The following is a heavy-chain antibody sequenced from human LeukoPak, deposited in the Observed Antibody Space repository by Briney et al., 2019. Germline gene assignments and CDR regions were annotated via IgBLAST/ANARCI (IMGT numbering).Heavy chain of an antibody. J-gene: IGHJ6*02. CDR2: IIPIFGTA. CDR3: ARGGYGDYGSYYYGMDV. D-gene: IGHD4-17*01. CDR1: GGTFSSYA. Sequence: ASVKVSCKVSGGTFSSYAISWVRQAPGQGLEWMGGIIPIFGTANYAQKFQGRVTITADESTSTAYMELSSLRSEDTAVYYCARGGYGDYGSYYYGMDVWGQGTTVTVSS. V-gene: IGHV1-69*13.